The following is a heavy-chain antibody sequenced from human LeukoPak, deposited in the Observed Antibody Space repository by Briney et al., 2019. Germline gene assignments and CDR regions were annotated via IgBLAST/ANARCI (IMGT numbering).Heavy chain of an antibody. CDR1: GFTFSSYS. Sequence: HPGGSLRLSCAASGFTFSSYSMNWVRQAPGKGLEWVAFIRYDGSNKYYADSVKGRFTISRDNSKNTLYLQMNSLRAEDTAVYYCAKGPTYYYDSRALDYWGQGTLVTVSS. V-gene: IGHV3-30*02. CDR2: IRYDGSNK. J-gene: IGHJ4*02. CDR3: AKGPTYYYDSRALDY. D-gene: IGHD3-22*01.